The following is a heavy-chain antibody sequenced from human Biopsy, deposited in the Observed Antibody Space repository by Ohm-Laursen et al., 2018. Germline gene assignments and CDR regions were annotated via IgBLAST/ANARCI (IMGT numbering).Heavy chain of an antibody. D-gene: IGHD1-26*01. J-gene: IGHJ3*02. CDR2: IYNSGSP. Sequence: SETLSLTWTVSGDSINNYYWSWIRQPAGKGLEWIGRIYNSGSPNYNLSLESRVTMSVDTSKNQFSLNLRSVPAADTAVYYCARGTGRYYVYGAFDIWGQGTVVTVSS. V-gene: IGHV4-4*07. CDR1: GDSINNYY. CDR3: ARGTGRYYVYGAFDI.